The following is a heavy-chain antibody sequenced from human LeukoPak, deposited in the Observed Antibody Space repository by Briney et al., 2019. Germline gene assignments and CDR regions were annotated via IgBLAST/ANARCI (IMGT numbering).Heavy chain of an antibody. CDR2: INHSGST. D-gene: IGHD6-19*01. CDR3: ARAPAYSSGWYSIKYFQH. Sequence: PSETLSLTCTVSGGSISSYYWSWIRQPPGKGLEWIGEINHSGSTNYNPSLKSRVTISVDTSKNQFSLKLSSVTAADTAVYYCARAPAYSSGWYSIKYFQHWGQGTLVTVSS. V-gene: IGHV4-34*01. CDR1: GGSISSYY. J-gene: IGHJ1*01.